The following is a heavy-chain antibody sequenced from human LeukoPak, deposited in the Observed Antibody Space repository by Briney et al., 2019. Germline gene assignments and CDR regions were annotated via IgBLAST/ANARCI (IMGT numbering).Heavy chain of an antibody. CDR2: IWYDGSNK. CDR1: GFTYSTYA. CDR3: ARGPMFSDY. D-gene: IGHD3-10*02. J-gene: IGHJ4*02. V-gene: IGHV3-33*08. Sequence: GGSLRLSCAASGFTYSTYAMTWVRQAPGKGLEWVAVIWYDGSNKYYADSVKGRFTISRDNSKNTLYLQMNSLRAEDTAVYYCARGPMFSDYWGQGTLVTVSS.